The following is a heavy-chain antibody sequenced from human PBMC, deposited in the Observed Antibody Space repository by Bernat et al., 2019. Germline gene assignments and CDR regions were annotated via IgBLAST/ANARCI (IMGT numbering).Heavy chain of an antibody. CDR1: GGSISSSNW. CDR2: IYHSGST. D-gene: IGHD3-3*01. Sequence: QVQLQESGPGLVKPSGTLSLTCAVSGGSISSSNWWSWVRQPPGKGLEWIGEIYHSGSTNYNPSLKSRVTISVDKSKNQFSLKLSSVTAADTAVYYCAGGARHRANFWSHDGGWFDPWGQGTLVTVSS. J-gene: IGHJ5*02. V-gene: IGHV4-4*02. CDR3: AGGARHRANFWSHDGGWFDP.